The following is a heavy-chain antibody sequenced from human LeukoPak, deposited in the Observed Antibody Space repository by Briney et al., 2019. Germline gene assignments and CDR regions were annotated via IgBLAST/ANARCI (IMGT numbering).Heavy chain of an antibody. CDR2: ISSSSSYI. CDR3: AREGGGSGVRYDY. D-gene: IGHD2-15*01. J-gene: IGHJ4*02. Sequence: GGSLRLSCAASGFTFSSYSMNWVRQAPGKGLEWVSSISSSSSYIYYADSVKGRFTISRDNAKNSLYLQMNSLRAEDTAVYYCAREGGGSGVRYDYWGQGTLVTVSS. CDR1: GFTFSSYS. V-gene: IGHV3-21*01.